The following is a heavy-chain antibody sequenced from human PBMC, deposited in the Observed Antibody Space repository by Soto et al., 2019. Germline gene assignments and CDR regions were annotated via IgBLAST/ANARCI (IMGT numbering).Heavy chain of an antibody. Sequence: SETLSLTCAVYGGSFSGYYWSWIRQPPGKGLEWIGEINHSGSTNYNPSLKSRVTISVDTSKNQFSLKLSSVTAADTAVYYCARTGDSSGYYQNWLDPWGQGTLVTVSS. CDR3: ARTGDSSGYYQNWLDP. D-gene: IGHD3-22*01. J-gene: IGHJ5*02. CDR1: GGSFSGYY. CDR2: INHSGST. V-gene: IGHV4-34*01.